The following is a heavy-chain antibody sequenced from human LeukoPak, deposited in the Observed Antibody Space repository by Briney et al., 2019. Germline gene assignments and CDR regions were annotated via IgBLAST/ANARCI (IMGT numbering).Heavy chain of an antibody. CDR2: INHSGST. J-gene: IGHJ4*02. CDR1: GGSFSGYY. D-gene: IGHD2-15*01. Sequence: PSGTLSLTCAVYGGSFSGYYWSWIRQPPGKGLEWIGEINHSGSTNYNPSLKSRVTISVDTSKNQFSLKLSSVTAADTAVYFCVRVGVVVAATRWTTPRRSYYFDYWGQGTLVTVSS. V-gene: IGHV4-34*01. CDR3: VRVGVVVAATRWTTPRRSYYFDY.